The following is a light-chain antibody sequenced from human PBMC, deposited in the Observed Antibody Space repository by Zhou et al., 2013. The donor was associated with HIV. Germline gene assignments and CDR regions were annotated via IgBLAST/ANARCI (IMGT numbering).Light chain of an antibody. V-gene: IGKV3D-15*01. CDR1: ESVYTN. Sequence: ERVMTQSPATLSVSPGERATLSCRASESVYTNLAWYQYKPGQAPKLVLHATSSRATGIPDRFSGSGSGTEFTLTISGLQSEDFAVYYCQQRSDGITFGGGTTVEIK. CDR3: QQRSDGIT. CDR2: ATS. J-gene: IGKJ4*01.